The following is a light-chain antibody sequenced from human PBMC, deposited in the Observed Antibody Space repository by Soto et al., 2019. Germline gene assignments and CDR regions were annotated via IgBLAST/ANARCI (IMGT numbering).Light chain of an antibody. Sequence: EIVLTRSPVTLSVSPGERATLSCRASQSVSNNYLAWYQQKPGQAPRLLIYGASNRATGIPDRFSGSGSGTDFTLTISRLEPEDFAVYYCQRYGSSPETFGQGTKVDIK. CDR1: QSVSNNY. CDR2: GAS. CDR3: QRYGSSPET. J-gene: IGKJ1*01. V-gene: IGKV3-20*01.